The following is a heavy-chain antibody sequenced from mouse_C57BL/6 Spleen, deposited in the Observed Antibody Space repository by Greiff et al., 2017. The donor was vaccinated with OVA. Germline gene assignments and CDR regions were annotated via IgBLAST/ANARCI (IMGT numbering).Heavy chain of an antibody. CDR3: ARSTTVVANFDY. CDR2: IDPSDSYT. Sequence: VQLQQPGAELVMPGASVKLSCKASGYTFTSYWMHWVKQRPGQGLEWIGEIDPSDSYTKYNQKFKGKSTLTVDKSSSTAYMQLSSLTSEDSAVYYCARSTTVVANFDYWGQGTTLTVSS. D-gene: IGHD1-1*01. V-gene: IGHV1-69*01. J-gene: IGHJ2*01. CDR1: GYTFTSYW.